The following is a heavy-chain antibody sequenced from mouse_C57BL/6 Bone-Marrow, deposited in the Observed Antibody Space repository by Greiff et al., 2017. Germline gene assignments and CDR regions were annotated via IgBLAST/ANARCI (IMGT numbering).Heavy chain of an antibody. J-gene: IGHJ4*01. Sequence: VKLQESGAELMKPGASVKLSCKATGYTFTGYWIEWVKQRPGHGLEWIGEILPGSGSTNYNEKFKGKATFTADTSSNTAYMQLSSLTTEDSAIYYCARWGMTTVVATGEYAMDYWGQGTSVTVSS. CDR3: ARWGMTTVVATGEYAMDY. CDR1: GYTFTGYW. CDR2: ILPGSGST. V-gene: IGHV1-9*01. D-gene: IGHD1-1*01.